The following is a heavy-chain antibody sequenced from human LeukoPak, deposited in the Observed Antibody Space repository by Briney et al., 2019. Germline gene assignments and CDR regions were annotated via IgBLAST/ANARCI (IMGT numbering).Heavy chain of an antibody. CDR3: ARRATTERGHSYGLDS. J-gene: IGHJ4*02. V-gene: IGHV3-21*01. Sequence: PGGSLRLSCVASGFTFSSYSMNWVRQAPGKGLEWVSSISFSSNYIYYADSLRGRITLSRDNAKNSLYLQMNSLRAEDTAVYYCARRATTERGHSYGLDSWDQGTLVTVSS. D-gene: IGHD5-18*01. CDR2: ISFSSNYI. CDR1: GFTFSSYS.